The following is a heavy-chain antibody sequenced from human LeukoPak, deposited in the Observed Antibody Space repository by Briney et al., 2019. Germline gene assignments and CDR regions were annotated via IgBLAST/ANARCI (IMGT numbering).Heavy chain of an antibody. J-gene: IGHJ6*03. CDR1: GGSISSGSYY. CDR2: IYTSGST. V-gene: IGHV4-61*02. Sequence: SETLSLTCTVSGGSISSGSYYWSWIRQPAGKGLEWIGRIYTSGSTNYNPSLKSRVTISVDTSKNQFSLKLSSVTAADTAVYYCARESNKGVRYYYYYMDVWGKGTTVTVSS. D-gene: IGHD2/OR15-2a*01. CDR3: ARESNKGVRYYYYYMDV.